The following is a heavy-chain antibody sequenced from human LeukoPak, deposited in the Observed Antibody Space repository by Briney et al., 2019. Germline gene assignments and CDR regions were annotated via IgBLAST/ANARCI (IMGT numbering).Heavy chain of an antibody. V-gene: IGHV4-34*01. D-gene: IGHD3-10*01. Sequence: SQTLSLTCAVYGVSFSGYYWSWIRQPPGKGLEWIGEINHSGSTNYNPSLKSRVTISVDTSKNQFSLKLCSVTAADTAVYYWARALIERVYYYGSGSLDYFDYWGQGTLVTVSS. CDR2: INHSGST. J-gene: IGHJ4*02. CDR3: ARALIERVYYYGSGSLDYFDY. CDR1: GVSFSGYY.